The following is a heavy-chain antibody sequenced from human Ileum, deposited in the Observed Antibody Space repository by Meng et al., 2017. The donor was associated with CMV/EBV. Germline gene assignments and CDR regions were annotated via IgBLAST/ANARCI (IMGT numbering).Heavy chain of an antibody. CDR1: GFTVSSNY. Sequence: GESLKISCAASGFTVSSNYMSWVRQAPGKGLEWVSVIYSGGSTYYADSVKGRFTISRDNSKNTLYLQMNNLRAEDAAVYYCARDPRTYSSGWSDTSDYWGQGTLVTVSS. D-gene: IGHD6-19*01. J-gene: IGHJ4*02. CDR2: IYSGGST. V-gene: IGHV3-66*02. CDR3: ARDPRTYSSGWSDTSDY.